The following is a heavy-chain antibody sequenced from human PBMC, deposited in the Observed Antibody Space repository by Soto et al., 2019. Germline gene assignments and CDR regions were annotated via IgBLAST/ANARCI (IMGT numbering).Heavy chain of an antibody. CDR2: IIPYYNTL. V-gene: IGHV1-69*01. CDR1: EGTFNSYA. J-gene: IGHJ4*02. CDR3: ARGASRWYPYFFDA. D-gene: IGHD6-13*01. Sequence: QAQVVQSGAEVRKPGSSVKLSCKASEGTFNSYAIAWVRQAPGQGLEWMGGIIPYYNTLNYAQKFQDRVTITADDSTNTVYMELRSLRSDDAAVYFCARGASRWYPYFFDAWAQGTLVTVSS.